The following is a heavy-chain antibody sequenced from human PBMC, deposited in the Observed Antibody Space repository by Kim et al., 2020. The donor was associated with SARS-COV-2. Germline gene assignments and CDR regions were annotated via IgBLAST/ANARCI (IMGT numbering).Heavy chain of an antibody. CDR2: ISGDGGST. V-gene: IGHV3-43*02. D-gene: IGHD3-10*01. CDR1: GFTFDDYA. J-gene: IGHJ6*02. CDR3: AKDSALSSGAEAADLGYWGQGTLVTVSSVTEYYGMDV. Sequence: GGSLRLSCAASGFTFDDYAMHWVRQAPGKGLEWVSLISGDGGSTYYADSVKGRFTISRDNSKNSLYLQMNSLRTEDTALYYCAKDSALSSGAEAADLGYWGQGTLVTVSSVTEYYGMDVWGQGTTVTVSS.